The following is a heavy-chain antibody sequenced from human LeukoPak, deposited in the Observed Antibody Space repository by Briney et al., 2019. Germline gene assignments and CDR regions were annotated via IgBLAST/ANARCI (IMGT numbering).Heavy chain of an antibody. Sequence: GESLKISCKVSGYSFSIYWIGWVRQMPGKGLEWMGIIYPGDSDTRYSPSFQGQVTISADKSISTAYLQWSSLKASDTAMYHCARRGSHWYFDLWGRGTLVTVSS. V-gene: IGHV5-51*01. CDR2: IYPGDSDT. J-gene: IGHJ2*01. CDR1: GYSFSIYW. CDR3: ARRGSHWYFDL. D-gene: IGHD2-15*01.